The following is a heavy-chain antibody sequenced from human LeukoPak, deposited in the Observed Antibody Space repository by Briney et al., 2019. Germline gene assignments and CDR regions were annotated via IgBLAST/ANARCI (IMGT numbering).Heavy chain of an antibody. V-gene: IGHV4-59*01. J-gene: IGHJ4*02. D-gene: IGHD3-3*01. CDR1: GGSISSYY. Sequence: SETLSLTCTVSGGSISSYYWSWIRQPPGKGLEWIGYIYYSGSTNYNPSLKSRVTISVDTSKNQFSPKPSSVTAADTAVYYCARGSDYDFWSGYPYYFDYWGQGALVTVSS. CDR2: IYYSGST. CDR3: ARGSDYDFWSGYPYYFDY.